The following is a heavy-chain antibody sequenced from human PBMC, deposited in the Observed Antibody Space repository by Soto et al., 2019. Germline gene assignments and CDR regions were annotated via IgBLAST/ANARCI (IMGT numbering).Heavy chain of an antibody. CDR1: GYTFTSYY. J-gene: IGHJ4*02. V-gene: IGHV1-46*01. Sequence: QVQLVQSGAEVKKPGASVKVSCKASGYTFTSYYMHWVRQAPGQGLEWMGIINPSGGSTSYAQKFQGRVTMTRDTSTSTVYMELSSLRSEDTAVYYCARLPKGIAAAGTSGPTSTYYFDYWGQGTLVTVSS. CDR2: INPSGGST. CDR3: ARLPKGIAAAGTSGPTSTYYFDY. D-gene: IGHD6-13*01.